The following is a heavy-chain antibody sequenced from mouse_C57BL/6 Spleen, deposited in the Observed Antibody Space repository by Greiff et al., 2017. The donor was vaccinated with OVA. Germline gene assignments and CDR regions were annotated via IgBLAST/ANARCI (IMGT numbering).Heavy chain of an antibody. D-gene: IGHD1-1*01. CDR2: IYPGSGNT. V-gene: IGHV1-66*01. Sequence: QVQLQQSGPELVKPGASVKISCKASGYSFTSYYIHWVKQRPGQGLEWIGWIYPGSGNTKYNEKFKGKATLTADTSSSTAYMQLSSLTSEDSAVYYCASNYGSSYGFADWGQGTLVTVSA. CDR3: ASNYGSSYGFAD. CDR1: GYSFTSYY. J-gene: IGHJ3*01.